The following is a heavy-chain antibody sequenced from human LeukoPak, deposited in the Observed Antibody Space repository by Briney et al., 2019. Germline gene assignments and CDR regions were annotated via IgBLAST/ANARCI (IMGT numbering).Heavy chain of an antibody. CDR1: GFTFSSYA. Sequence: TGGSLRLSCAAPGFTFSSYAMHWVRQAPGKGLEWVAVISYDGSNKYYADSVKGRFTISRDNSKNTLYLQMNSLRAEDTAVYYCARKWYSSSSYWFDPWGQGTLVTVSS. J-gene: IGHJ5*02. CDR2: ISYDGSNK. CDR3: ARKWYSSSSYWFDP. V-gene: IGHV3-30*04. D-gene: IGHD6-6*01.